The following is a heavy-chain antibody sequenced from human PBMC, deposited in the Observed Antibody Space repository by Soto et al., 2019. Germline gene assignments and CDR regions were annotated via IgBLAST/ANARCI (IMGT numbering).Heavy chain of an antibody. V-gene: IGHV1-8*01. CDR1: GYTFTSYD. J-gene: IGHJ6*03. CDR3: ARGVSNSWYRYYYYYVDV. Sequence: GASVKVSCKASGYTFTSYDINWVRQATGQGLEWMGWMNPNSGNTGYAQKFQGRVTMTRNTSISTAYMELSSLRSEDTAVYYCARGVSNSWYRYYYYYVDVWGKGNTVTVSS. CDR2: MNPNSGNT. D-gene: IGHD6-13*01.